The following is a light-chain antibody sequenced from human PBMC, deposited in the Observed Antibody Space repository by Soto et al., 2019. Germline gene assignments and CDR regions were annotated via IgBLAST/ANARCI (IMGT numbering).Light chain of an antibody. CDR2: KVS. V-gene: IGKV2-30*01. CDR3: MQGTHCPRNT. J-gene: IGKJ2*01. CDR1: QSLVYSDGNTY. Sequence: DVVMTQSPLSLPVTLGQPASISCRSSQSLVYSDGNTYLNWFQQRPGQSPRRLIYKVSNRDSGVPDIFGGRGSGTDFTLKISREEAEDVGVYYCMQGTHCPRNTFGQGTKLEIK.